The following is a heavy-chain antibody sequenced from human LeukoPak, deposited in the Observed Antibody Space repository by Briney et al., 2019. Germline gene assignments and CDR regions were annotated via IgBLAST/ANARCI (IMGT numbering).Heavy chain of an antibody. CDR1: GVTFSSYA. D-gene: IGHD3-3*01. Sequence: SVKVSCKASGVTFSSYAISRVRQAPGKGLEWMGGIIPIFGTANYAQKFQGRVTITTDESTSTAYMELSSLRSEDTAVYYCARSDFGVAIPYYYYYYMDVWGKGTTVTVSS. J-gene: IGHJ6*03. CDR3: ARSDFGVAIPYYYYYYMDV. V-gene: IGHV1-69*05. CDR2: IIPIFGTA.